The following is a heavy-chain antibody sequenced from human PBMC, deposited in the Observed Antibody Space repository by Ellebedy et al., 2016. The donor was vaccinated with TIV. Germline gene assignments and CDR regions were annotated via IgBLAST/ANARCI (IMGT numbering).Heavy chain of an antibody. CDR1: GYTFTSYY. J-gene: IGHJ5*02. CDR2: INPSGGST. D-gene: IGHD3-10*01. Sequence: ASVKVSCKASGYTFTSYYMHWVRQAPGQGLEWMGIINPSGGSTSYAQKFQGRVTMTRDTSTSTVYMELSSLRSEDTAVYYCARDTGTYYGSGSWFDPWGQGTLVTVSS. CDR3: ARDTGTYYGSGSWFDP. V-gene: IGHV1-46*01.